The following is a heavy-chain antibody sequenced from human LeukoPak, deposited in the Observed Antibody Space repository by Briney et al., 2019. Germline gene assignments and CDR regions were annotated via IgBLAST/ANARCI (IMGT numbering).Heavy chain of an antibody. D-gene: IGHD3-3*01. CDR3: WSKNDYGVY. V-gene: IGHV3-73*01. J-gene: IGHJ4*02. Sequence: PGGSLRLSCAASGFNFSGSAMHWVRQASGKGLEWVGRIRSKTNNYATTYAASVKGRCTISRDDSKNTAYLQMNSLNIEDTAVYYCWSKNDYGVYGGQGTLVTVSS. CDR1: GFNFSGSA. CDR2: IRSKTNNYAT.